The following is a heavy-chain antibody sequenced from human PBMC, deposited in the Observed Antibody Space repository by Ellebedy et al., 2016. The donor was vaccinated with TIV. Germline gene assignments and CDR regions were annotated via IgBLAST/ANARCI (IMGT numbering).Heavy chain of an antibody. CDR2: INTEGSIT. J-gene: IGHJ4*02. Sequence: PGGSLRLSCAASGFTFSSNWMHWVRQAPGKGLVWVSRINTEGSITNYADSVKGRFTISRDNAKNTLYLQMTSLRAEDTAVYYCARDFLWGAYWGQGTLVTVSS. D-gene: IGHD3-16*01. CDR1: GFTFSSNW. V-gene: IGHV3-74*01. CDR3: ARDFLWGAY.